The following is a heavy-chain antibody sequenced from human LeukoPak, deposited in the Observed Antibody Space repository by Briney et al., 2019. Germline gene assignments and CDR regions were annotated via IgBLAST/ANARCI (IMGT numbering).Heavy chain of an antibody. V-gene: IGHV3-23*01. Sequence: GGSLRLSCAGSGFTFNNYAMSWVRQAPGKGLEWVSAISGGGGTTYYADSVKGRFTISRDNAKNSLYLQMNSLRAEDTALYYCAKDQDYYDSSGSMDYWGQGTLVTVSS. CDR2: ISGGGGTT. CDR3: AKDQDYYDSSGSMDY. J-gene: IGHJ4*02. CDR1: GFTFNNYA. D-gene: IGHD3-22*01.